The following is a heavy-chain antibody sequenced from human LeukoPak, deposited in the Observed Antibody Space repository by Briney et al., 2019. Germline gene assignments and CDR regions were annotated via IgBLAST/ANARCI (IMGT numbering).Heavy chain of an antibody. CDR2: ISWNGGNI. CDR1: GFTFDNYV. Sequence: PGGSLRLSCAASGFTFDNYVMHWVRQPPGKGLEWVSGISWNGGNIAYAESVKGRFTISRDNAKNSLYLQMNSLRSEDTALYYCAKGNNLLTAYYDWGQGTLVTVSS. V-gene: IGHV3-9*01. J-gene: IGHJ4*02. CDR3: AKGNNLLTAYYD. D-gene: IGHD3-9*01.